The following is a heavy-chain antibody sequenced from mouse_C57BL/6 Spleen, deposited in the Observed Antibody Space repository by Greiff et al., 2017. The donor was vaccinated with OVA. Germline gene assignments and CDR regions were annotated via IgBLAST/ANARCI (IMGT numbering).Heavy chain of an antibody. J-gene: IGHJ2*01. CDR3: ARRYYGSSYPFDY. Sequence: VQLQQPGAELVKPGASVKLSCKASGYTFTSYWMQWVKQRPGQGLEWIGEIDPSDSYTNYNQKFKGKATLTVDTSSSTAYMQLSSLTSEDSAVYYCARRYYGSSYPFDYWGQGTTLTVSS. D-gene: IGHD1-1*01. V-gene: IGHV1-50*01. CDR2: IDPSDSYT. CDR1: GYTFTSYW.